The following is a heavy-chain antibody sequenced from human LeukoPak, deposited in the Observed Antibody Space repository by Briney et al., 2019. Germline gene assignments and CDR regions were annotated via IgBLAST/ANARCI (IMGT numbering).Heavy chain of an antibody. CDR2: IIPIFGTA. V-gene: IGHV1-69*13. CDR1: GYTFTSYG. J-gene: IGHJ5*02. Sequence: ASVKVSCKASGYTFTSYGISWVRQAPGQGLEWMGGIIPIFGTANYAQKFQGRVTITADESTSTAYMELSSLRSEDTAVYYCALQRITIIQGWFDPWGQGTLVTVSS. D-gene: IGHD3-10*01. CDR3: ALQRITIIQGWFDP.